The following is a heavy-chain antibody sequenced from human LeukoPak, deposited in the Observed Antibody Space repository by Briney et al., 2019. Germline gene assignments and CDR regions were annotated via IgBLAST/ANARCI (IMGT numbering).Heavy chain of an antibody. V-gene: IGHV1-18*01. CDR1: GYTFTSYG. D-gene: IGHD3-10*01. CDR3: ARGSTMVQGVMRGWDAFDI. CDR2: ISAYNGNT. Sequence: ASVKVSCKASGYTFTSYGISWVRQAPGQGLEWMGWISAYNGNTNYAQKLQGRVTMTTDTSTSTAYMELRSLRSDDTAVYYCARGSTMVQGVMRGWDAFDIWGQGTMVTVSS. J-gene: IGHJ3*02.